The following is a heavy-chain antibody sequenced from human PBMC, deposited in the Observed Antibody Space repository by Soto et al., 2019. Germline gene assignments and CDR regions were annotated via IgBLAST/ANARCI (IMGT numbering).Heavy chain of an antibody. CDR2: INSDGSST. V-gene: IGHV3-74*01. D-gene: IGHD4-17*01. Sequence: EVQLVESGGGLVQPGGSLRLSCAASGFTFNTYWMHWVRQAPGKGLVWVSRINSDGSSTRYADSVKGRFTISRDNDQNTLYLQMNSLRAEDTAVYYCAKSPNGGNWFDPWGQGTLVTVSS. J-gene: IGHJ5*02. CDR3: AKSPNGGNWFDP. CDR1: GFTFNTYW.